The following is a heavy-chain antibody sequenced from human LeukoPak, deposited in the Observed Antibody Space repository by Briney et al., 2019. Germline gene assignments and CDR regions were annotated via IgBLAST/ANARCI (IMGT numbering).Heavy chain of an antibody. V-gene: IGHV1-2*02. CDR1: GYTFTDYH. CDR2: INPDSGGT. CDR3: ARELGGGTTREDWFDP. D-gene: IGHD1-1*01. Sequence: GASVKVSCKASGYTFTDYHMHWVRQAPGQGLEWMGWINPDSGGTNYAQNFQGRVTMTRDTSISTAYMELYSLRSDDTAVYYCARELGGGTTREDWFDPWGRGTLVTVSS. J-gene: IGHJ5*02.